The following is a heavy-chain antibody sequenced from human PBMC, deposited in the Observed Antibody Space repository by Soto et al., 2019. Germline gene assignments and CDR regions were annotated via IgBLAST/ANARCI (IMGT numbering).Heavy chain of an antibody. CDR1: GGSISGNY. J-gene: IGHJ4*02. D-gene: IGHD6-13*01. Sequence: SETLSLTCTVSGGSISGNYWTWTRQPPGKGLEWIGYVYNSGSTNYNPSLKSRVTISEDTSKSQFSLKVNSMTAADTAVYYCARYRREAVAGYTLDNWGQGILVTVSS. CDR2: VYNSGST. CDR3: ARYRREAVAGYTLDN. V-gene: IGHV4-59*01.